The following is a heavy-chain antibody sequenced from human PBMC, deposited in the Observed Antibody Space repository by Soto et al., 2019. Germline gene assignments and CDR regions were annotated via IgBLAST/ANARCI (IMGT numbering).Heavy chain of an antibody. Sequence: QVQLVQSGAEVKKPGASVKVSCKASGYTLSSYGISWVRQAPGQGLEWMGWINTYNCATNYAQKFQGRATMTRDTSTNTAYMELRSLRSDDTAVYFCARYCSGGSCHRGVPDYWGQGTLVTVSS. D-gene: IGHD2-15*01. V-gene: IGHV1-18*01. CDR2: INTYNCAT. J-gene: IGHJ4*02. CDR3: ARYCSGGSCHRGVPDY. CDR1: GYTLSSYG.